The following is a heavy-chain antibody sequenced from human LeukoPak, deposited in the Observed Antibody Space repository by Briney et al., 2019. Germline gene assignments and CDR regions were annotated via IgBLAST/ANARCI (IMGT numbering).Heavy chain of an antibody. CDR1: GFTVSQNY. J-gene: IGHJ4*02. V-gene: IGHV3-66*02. D-gene: IGHD1-7*01. Sequence: GGSLRLSCAASGFTVSQNYMSWVRQAPGRGLEWVSLIYADGATHCADSVKGRFTISRDNSKNTVYLEMNSLRPEDTAVYYCAKRGITATKEFDCWGQGTLVTVSS. CDR3: AKRGITATKEFDC. CDR2: IYADGAT.